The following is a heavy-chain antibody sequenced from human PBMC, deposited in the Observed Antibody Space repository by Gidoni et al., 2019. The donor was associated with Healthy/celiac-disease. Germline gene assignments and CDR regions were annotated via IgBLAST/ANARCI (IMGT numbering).Heavy chain of an antibody. V-gene: IGHV3-30*03. CDR3: ARDIRFLEWLSLRGAFDI. J-gene: IGHJ3*02. CDR1: GFTFSSSG. Sequence: QVQLVESGGGVVQPGRSLRLSCAASGFTFSSSGMHWVRQAPGKGLEWVAVRSYDGSNKYYADSVKGRFTISRDNSKNTLYLQMNSLRAEDTAVYYCARDIRFLEWLSLRGAFDIWGQGTMVTVSS. CDR2: RSYDGSNK. D-gene: IGHD3-3*01.